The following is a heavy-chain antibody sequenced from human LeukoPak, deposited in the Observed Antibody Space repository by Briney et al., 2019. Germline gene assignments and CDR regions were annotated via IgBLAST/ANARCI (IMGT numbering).Heavy chain of an antibody. CDR2: ISGSGGST. J-gene: IGHJ4*02. Sequence: GGSLRLSCAASGFTFSSYAMSWVRQAPGKGLAWVSAISGSGGSTYYADSVKGRFTISRDNSKNTLYLQMNSLRAEDTAVYYCAREGGGYSGNFDYWGQGTLVTVSS. V-gene: IGHV3-23*01. D-gene: IGHD5-24*01. CDR3: AREGGGYSGNFDY. CDR1: GFTFSSYA.